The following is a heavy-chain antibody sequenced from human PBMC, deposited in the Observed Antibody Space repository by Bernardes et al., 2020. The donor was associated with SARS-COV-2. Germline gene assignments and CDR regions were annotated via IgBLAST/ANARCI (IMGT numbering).Heavy chain of an antibody. CDR3: ARGVQVGGNMYALDV. CDR2: IYPGDSDR. V-gene: IGHV5-51*01. Sequence: GESLKISCKGSGYTFSTYWIGWVRQKSGKGLEWMGIIYPGDSDRRYSPSFEGQVTLSADKSINSAHLQWSSLKASDTGIYYCARGVQVGGNMYALDVWGPGTTVIVSS. CDR1: GYTFSTYW. D-gene: IGHD1-26*01. J-gene: IGHJ6*02.